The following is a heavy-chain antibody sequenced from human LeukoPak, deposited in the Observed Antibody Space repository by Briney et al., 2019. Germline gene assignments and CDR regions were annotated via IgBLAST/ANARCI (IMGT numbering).Heavy chain of an antibody. CDR3: ARRGDSSGYYDY. Sequence: SETLSLTCTVSGGSISSSSYYWGWIRQPPGKGLEWIGSIYYSGSTYYNPSLKSRVTISVDTSKNQFSLKLSSVTAADTAVYYCARRGDSSGYYDYWGQGTLVTVSS. D-gene: IGHD3-22*01. CDR1: GGSISSSSYY. V-gene: IGHV4-39*07. J-gene: IGHJ4*02. CDR2: IYYSGST.